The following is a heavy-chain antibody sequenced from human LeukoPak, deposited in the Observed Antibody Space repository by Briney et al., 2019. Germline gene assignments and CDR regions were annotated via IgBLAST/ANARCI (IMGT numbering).Heavy chain of an antibody. CDR3: ARDSSYGRGDFDY. V-gene: IGHV4-59*01. D-gene: IGHD5-18*01. CDR2: IYYSGST. Sequence: SETLSLTCTVSGVSISSYYWSWIRQPPGKGLEWIGYIYYSGSTNYNPSLKSRVTISVDTSKNQFSLKLSSVTAADTAVYYCARDSSYGRGDFDYWGQGTLVTVSS. J-gene: IGHJ4*02. CDR1: GVSISSYY.